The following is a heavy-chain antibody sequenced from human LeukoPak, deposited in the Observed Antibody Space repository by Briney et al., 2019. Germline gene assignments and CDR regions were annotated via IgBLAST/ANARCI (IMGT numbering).Heavy chain of an antibody. CDR1: GFTFSSYE. Sequence: GGSLRLSCAASGFTFSSYEMNWVRQAPGKGLEWISFIDGSGRPIYYADSVKGRFTMSRDNAKNSLYLQMNSLRAEDTAVYYCARGHLGHAFDIWGQGTMVTVSS. D-gene: IGHD3-16*01. CDR3: ARGHLGHAFDI. J-gene: IGHJ3*02. V-gene: IGHV3-48*03. CDR2: IDGSGRPI.